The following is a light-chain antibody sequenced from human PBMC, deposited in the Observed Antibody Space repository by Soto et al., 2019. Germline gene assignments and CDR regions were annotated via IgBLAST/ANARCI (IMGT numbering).Light chain of an antibody. CDR1: QSISSY. CDR2: AAS. J-gene: IGKJ5*01. CDR3: KQSYSTPIT. V-gene: IGKV1-39*01. Sequence: DIQMTQSPSSLSASVGDRVTITCRASQSISSYLNWYQQKPGKAPKLLIYAASSLQSGVPSRFSGSGSGTDFTLTISSLQPEDFATYYCKQSYSTPITFGQWTRMEIK.